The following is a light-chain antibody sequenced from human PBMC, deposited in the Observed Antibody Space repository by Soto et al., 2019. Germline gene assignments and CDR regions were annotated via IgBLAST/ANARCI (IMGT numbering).Light chain of an antibody. J-gene: IGKJ1*01. CDR3: QPYGSSPWT. Sequence: EIVLTQSPGTLSLSPGERATLSCRASQSVSSSYLAWYQQKPGQAPRLLIYGASSRATGIPDRFSGSGSGTDFTLTISRLEPEDFAVYYCQPYGSSPWTFGQGPKVEI. CDR2: GAS. CDR1: QSVSSSY. V-gene: IGKV3-20*01.